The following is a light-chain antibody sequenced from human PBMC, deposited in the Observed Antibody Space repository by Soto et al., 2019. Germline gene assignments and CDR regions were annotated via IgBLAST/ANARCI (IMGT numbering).Light chain of an antibody. Sequence: DIQMTQSPSTLSASVGDRVTITCRASQSISRSLAWYQQKSGKAPKLLIYDASSLESGVPSRFSGSVFGTEFTLTISGLQPDDFATYYCQQYQSYFLTFGPGTTVDMK. CDR3: QQYQSYFLT. CDR1: QSISRS. CDR2: DAS. V-gene: IGKV1-5*01. J-gene: IGKJ3*01.